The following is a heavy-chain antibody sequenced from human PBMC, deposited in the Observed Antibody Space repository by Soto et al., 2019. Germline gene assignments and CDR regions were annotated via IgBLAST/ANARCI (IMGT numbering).Heavy chain of an antibody. D-gene: IGHD2-15*01. CDR3: ARDCSGGSCYPGMDV. CDR1: GFNCNSYT. V-gene: IGHV3-21*01. CDR2: ISSSGYI. J-gene: IGHJ6*02. Sequence: EVQLVESGGGLVKPGGSLRLSCAASGFNCNSYTINWVRQAPGKRLEWLSSISSSGYIFSTDSVRGRFTISRDNAKNSVYLQINSLRAEDTAVYFCARDCSGGSCYPGMDVWGQGTTVTVSS.